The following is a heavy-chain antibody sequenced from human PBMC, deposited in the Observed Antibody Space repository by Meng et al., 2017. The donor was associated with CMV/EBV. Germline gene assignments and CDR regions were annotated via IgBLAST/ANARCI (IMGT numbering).Heavy chain of an antibody. CDR1: GFTFSSHS. CDR2: ISSSSSTI. D-gene: IGHD2-2*01. CDR3: ARVGLYCSSTSCPHYYYYGMDV. Sequence: GGSLRLSCAASGFTFSSHSMNWVRQAPGKGLEWVSYISSSSSTIYYADSVKGRFTISRDNAKNSLYLQMNSLRAEDTAVYYCARVGLYCSSTSCPHYYYYGMDVWGQGTTVTVSS. J-gene: IGHJ6*02. V-gene: IGHV3-48*04.